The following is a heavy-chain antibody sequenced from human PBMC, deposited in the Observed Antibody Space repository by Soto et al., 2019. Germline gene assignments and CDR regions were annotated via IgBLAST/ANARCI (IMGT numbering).Heavy chain of an antibody. Sequence: QVQLVESGGGVVQPGRSLRLSCAASGFTFSSYGMHWVRQAPGKGLEWVAVIWYDGSNKYYADSVKGRFTISRDNSKNTLYLQMSSRRAEDTAVYYGARDFHDFWSSSSYYYGMDVWGQGTTVTVSS. CDR1: GFTFSSYG. D-gene: IGHD3-3*01. CDR2: IWYDGSNK. V-gene: IGHV3-33*01. CDR3: ARDFHDFWSSSSYYYGMDV. J-gene: IGHJ6*02.